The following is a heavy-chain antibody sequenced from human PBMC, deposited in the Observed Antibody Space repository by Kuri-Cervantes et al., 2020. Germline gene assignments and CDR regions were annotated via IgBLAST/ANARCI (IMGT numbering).Heavy chain of an antibody. V-gene: IGHV4-59*12. J-gene: IGHJ3*02. Sequence: SETLSLTCTVSGDSISTYFWSWIRQPPGEGLEWIGYIYYSGSTNYNPSLKSRVTISVDTSKNQFSLKLSSVTAADTAVYYCARGIPVDAFDIWGQGTMVTDSS. CDR3: ARGIPVDAFDI. CDR2: IYYSGST. CDR1: GDSISTYF.